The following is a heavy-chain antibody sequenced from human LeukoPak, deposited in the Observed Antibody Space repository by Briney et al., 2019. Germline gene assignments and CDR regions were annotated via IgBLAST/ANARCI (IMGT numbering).Heavy chain of an antibody. CDR1: GYTRTELS. D-gene: IGHD2-2*01. J-gene: IGHJ6*02. Sequence: ASVKVSCKVSGYTRTELSMHWVRQAPGKGLEWMGGFDPEDGETIYAQKFQGRVTMTEDTSTDTAYMELSSLRSEDTAVYYCATYQGFEYYYYGMYVWGQGTTVTVSS. CDR3: ATYQGFEYYYYGMYV. V-gene: IGHV1-24*01. CDR2: FDPEDGET.